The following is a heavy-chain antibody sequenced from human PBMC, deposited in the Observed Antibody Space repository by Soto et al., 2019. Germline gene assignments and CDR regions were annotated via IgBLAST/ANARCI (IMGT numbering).Heavy chain of an antibody. CDR3: ARDGVAAFELVYYGMDV. Sequence: QVQLQESGPGLVKPSQTLSLTCTVSGGSISSGDYYWSWIRQPPGKGLEWIGYIYYSGSTYYNPSLKRRVTISVDTSKNQFSLKLSSVTAADTAVYYCARDGVAAFELVYYGMDVWGQGTTVTVSS. D-gene: IGHD3-3*01. V-gene: IGHV4-30-4*01. CDR2: IYYSGST. CDR1: GGSISSGDYY. J-gene: IGHJ6*02.